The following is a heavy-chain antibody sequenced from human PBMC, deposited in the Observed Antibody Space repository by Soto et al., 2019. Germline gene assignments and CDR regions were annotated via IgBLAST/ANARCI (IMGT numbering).Heavy chain of an antibody. CDR2: INSDSGSI. J-gene: IGHJ5*02. V-gene: IGHV3-9*01. CDR3: AKDLGGTAAT. CDR1: GFNFEDYV. D-gene: IGHD3-16*01. Sequence: PWGSLRLSCAASGFNFEDYVMHWVRQPPGQGLEWVSGINSDSGSIGYADSVKGRFTISRDNAKNSLFLQMNTLKPEDTALYYCAKDLGGTAATWGQGILVTVS.